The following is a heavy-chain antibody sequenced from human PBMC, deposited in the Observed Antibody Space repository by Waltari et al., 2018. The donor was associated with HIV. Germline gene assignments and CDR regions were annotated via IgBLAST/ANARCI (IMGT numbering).Heavy chain of an antibody. Sequence: EVQLVPSGAEVTKPGESLTISCKGSGYTFTSYWIGWVRQMPGKGLEWMGIIYPGDSDTTYSPSFQGQVTISADKSISTAYLQWSSLKASDTAMYYCARQDIVVVPDAFDIWGQGTMVTVSS. D-gene: IGHD2-2*01. CDR2: IYPGDSDT. CDR3: ARQDIVVVPDAFDI. J-gene: IGHJ3*02. CDR1: GYTFTSYW. V-gene: IGHV5-51*01.